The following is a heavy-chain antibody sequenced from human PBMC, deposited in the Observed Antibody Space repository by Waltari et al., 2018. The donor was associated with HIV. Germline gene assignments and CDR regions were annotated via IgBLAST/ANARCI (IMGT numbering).Heavy chain of an antibody. CDR2: ISDEAREK. CDR1: GFTFSSHD. J-gene: IGHJ2*01. V-gene: IGHV3-7*01. CDR3: VRQPLRHDL. Sequence: EVKLVESGGGAVQTGGSLRLSCEGSGFTFSSHDMDWVRQTPGKGLGWVAQISDEAREKFHGDSGRGRFVVSRDNARNSIFLQMNNLRDDDTGVYFCVRQPLRHDL.